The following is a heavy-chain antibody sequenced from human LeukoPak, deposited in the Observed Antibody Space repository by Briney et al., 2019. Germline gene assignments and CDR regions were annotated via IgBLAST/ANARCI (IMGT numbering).Heavy chain of an antibody. CDR2: ISSNGGST. CDR1: GFTFSSYA. Sequence: PGGSLRLSCSASGFTFSSYAMHWVRQAPGKGLEYVSAISSNGGSTYYADSVKGRFTISRDNSKNTLYLQMSSLRAEDTAVYYCVKAETSKLERPFFDYWGQGTLVTVSS. D-gene: IGHD1-1*01. V-gene: IGHV3-64D*06. CDR3: VKAETSKLERPFFDY. J-gene: IGHJ4*02.